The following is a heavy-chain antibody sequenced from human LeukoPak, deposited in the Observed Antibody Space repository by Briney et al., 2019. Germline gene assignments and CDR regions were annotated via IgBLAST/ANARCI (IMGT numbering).Heavy chain of an antibody. D-gene: IGHD3-22*01. V-gene: IGHV3-30*03. CDR2: ISYDGINE. CDR1: GFTISSYG. Sequence: PGRSLRLSCAASGFTISSYGMHWVRQAPGKGLEWVAVISYDGINEYYADSVKGRFTISRDNSKNTLYLQMNSLRAEDTAVYYCARDLTYYFDSSDYGGAFDIWGQGTMVTVSS. J-gene: IGHJ3*02. CDR3: ARDLTYYFDSSDYGGAFDI.